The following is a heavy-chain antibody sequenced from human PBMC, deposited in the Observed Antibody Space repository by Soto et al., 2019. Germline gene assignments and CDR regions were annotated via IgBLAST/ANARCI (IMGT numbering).Heavy chain of an antibody. Sequence: PGRSLRLSCAASGFTFSSYAMHWVRQAPGKGLEWVAVISYDGSNKYYADSVKGRFTISRDNSKNTLYLQMNSLRAEDTAVYYCARWFGELLPNYYYYGMDVWGQGTTVTVSS. D-gene: IGHD3-10*01. CDR2: ISYDGSNK. CDR1: GFTFSSYA. J-gene: IGHJ6*02. V-gene: IGHV3-30-3*01. CDR3: ARWFGELLPNYYYYGMDV.